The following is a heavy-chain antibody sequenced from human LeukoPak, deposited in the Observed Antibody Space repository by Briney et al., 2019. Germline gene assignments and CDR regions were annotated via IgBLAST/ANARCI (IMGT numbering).Heavy chain of an antibody. CDR2: INPSGGGT. CDR1: GYTFTNYY. V-gene: IGHV1-46*01. Sequence: ASVKVSCKASGYTFTNYYIHWVRQVPGQGLEWMGIINPSGGGTTYAQKFQGRLTITRDMSTSTGYMELSSLGSDDTAVYYCARNIGTAVLDFWGQGTLVTVSS. J-gene: IGHJ4*02. CDR3: ARNIGTAVLDF. D-gene: IGHD5-12*01.